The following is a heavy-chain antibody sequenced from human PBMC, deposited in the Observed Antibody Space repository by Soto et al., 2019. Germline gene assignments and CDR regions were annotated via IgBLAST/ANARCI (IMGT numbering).Heavy chain of an antibody. CDR2: IYYSGST. CDR1: GGSISSSSYY. Sequence: SETLSLTCTVSGGSISSSSYYWGWIRQPPGKGLEWIGSIYYSGSTYYNPSLKSRVTISVDTSKNQFSLKLSSVTAADTAVYYCAGYNYGSYAFDIWGQGTMVTVSS. J-gene: IGHJ3*02. CDR3: AGYNYGSYAFDI. D-gene: IGHD3-10*01. V-gene: IGHV4-39*07.